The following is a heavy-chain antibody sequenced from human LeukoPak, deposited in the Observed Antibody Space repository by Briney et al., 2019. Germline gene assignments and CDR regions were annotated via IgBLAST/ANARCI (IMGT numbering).Heavy chain of an antibody. D-gene: IGHD2-15*01. V-gene: IGHV4-4*02. CDR3: ARRKACSGGSCYTGINY. J-gene: IGHJ4*02. CDR2: INHSGST. Sequence: SGTLSLTCAVSGGSISNSNWWSWIRQPPGKGLEWIGEINHSGSTNYNPSLKSRVTISVDTSKNQFSLKLSSVTAADTAVYYCARRKACSGGSCYTGINYWGQGTLVTVSS. CDR1: GGSISNSNW.